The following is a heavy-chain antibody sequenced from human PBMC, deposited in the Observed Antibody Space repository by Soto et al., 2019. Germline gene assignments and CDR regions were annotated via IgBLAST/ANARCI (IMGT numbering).Heavy chain of an antibody. CDR2: INHSGST. CDR3: ARGPATVTEETPYYYYYMDV. D-gene: IGHD4-4*01. J-gene: IGHJ6*03. V-gene: IGHV4-34*01. CDR1: GGSFSGYY. Sequence: SETLSLTCAVYGGSFSGYYWSWIRQPPGKGLEWIGEINHSGSTNYNPSLKSRVTISVDTSKNQFSLKLSSVTAADTAVYYCARGPATVTEETPYYYYYMDVWGKGTTVTVSS.